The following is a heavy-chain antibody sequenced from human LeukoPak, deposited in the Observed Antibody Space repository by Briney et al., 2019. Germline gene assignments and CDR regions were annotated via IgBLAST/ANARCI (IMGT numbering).Heavy chain of an antibody. CDR1: GFTFSNYD. J-gene: IGHJ4*02. CDR3: VRAKPTVTEEYFDY. D-gene: IGHD4-17*01. V-gene: IGHV3-13*01. CDR2: IGTAGDT. Sequence: PGGSLRLSCVASGFTFSNYDMHWVRQATRKGLEWVSAIGTAGDTYYPGSVKGRFTISRENAKNSLYLQMNSLRAGDTAVYYCVRAKPTVTEEYFDYWGQGTLVTVSS.